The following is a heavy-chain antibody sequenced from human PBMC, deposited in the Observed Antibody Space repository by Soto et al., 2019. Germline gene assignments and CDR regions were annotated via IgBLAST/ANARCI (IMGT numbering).Heavy chain of an antibody. V-gene: IGHV1-46*01. CDR2: INPTGSMT. CDR1: GYSFITSYH. J-gene: IGHJ3*02. Sequence: QVQLVQSGAEVKKPGASVKVSCKASGYSFITSYHMHWVRQAPGQGLEWMGIINPTGSMTRYSQKFQGRLTMSRDTSTATEYMELSNLTSEDTAVYFCARDTGYDHDAFDIWGQGTRVTVSS. CDR3: ARDTGYDHDAFDI. D-gene: IGHD5-12*01.